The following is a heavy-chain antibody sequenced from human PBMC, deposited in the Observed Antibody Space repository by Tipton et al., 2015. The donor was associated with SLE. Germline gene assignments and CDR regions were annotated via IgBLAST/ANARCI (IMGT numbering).Heavy chain of an antibody. V-gene: IGHV4-61*02. CDR3: ARGHDSIGYYDY. J-gene: IGHJ4*02. CDR1: GGSISSGSYY. CDR2: IYTSGST. D-gene: IGHD3-22*01. Sequence: TLSLTCTVSGGSISSGSYYWSWIRQPAGKGLEWIGRIYTSGSTNYNPPLKSRVTISVDTSKNQFSLKLSSVTAADTAVYYCARGHDSIGYYDYWGQGTLVTVSS.